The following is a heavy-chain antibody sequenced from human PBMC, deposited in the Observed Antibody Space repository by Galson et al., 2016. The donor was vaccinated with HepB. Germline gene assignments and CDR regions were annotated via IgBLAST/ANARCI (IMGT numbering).Heavy chain of an antibody. CDR2: ISVGDNT. V-gene: IGHV3-53*01. J-gene: IGHJ4*02. D-gene: IGHD3-10*01. CDR1: GFTFSTYA. CDR3: ARDYTFGHRGFDF. Sequence: SLRLSCAASGFTFSTYAMHWVRQAPGKGLEWVSVISVGDNTNYADSVKGRFTVSRDTSKNTVFLQMNNLRVEDTAVYYCARDYTFGHRGFDFWGQGVLVTVSS.